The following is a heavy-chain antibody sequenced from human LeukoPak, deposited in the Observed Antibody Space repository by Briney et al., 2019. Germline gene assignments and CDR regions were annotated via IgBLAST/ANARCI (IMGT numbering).Heavy chain of an antibody. D-gene: IGHD3-22*01. CDR1: GGTFSSYA. CDR3: VRFSYYDSVDY. V-gene: IGHV1-69*13. CDR2: IIPIFGTA. J-gene: IGHJ4*02. Sequence: ASVKVSCKASGGTFSSYAISWVRQAPGQGLEWMGGIIPIFGTANYAQRFQGRVTITADESTSTAYMELSSLRSEDTAVYYCVRFSYYDSVDYWGQGTLVTVSS.